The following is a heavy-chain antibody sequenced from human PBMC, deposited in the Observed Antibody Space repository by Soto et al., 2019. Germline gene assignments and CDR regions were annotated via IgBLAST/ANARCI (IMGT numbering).Heavy chain of an antibody. CDR2: ISYDGSNK. D-gene: IGHD2-15*01. Sequence: QVQLVESGGGVVQPGGSLRLSCAASGFTFSSYAMHWVRQAPGKGLEWVAVISYDGSNKYYADSVKGRFTISRDNSKNTLYLQMNSLRAEDTAVYYCARDVDCSGGSCYSLGGYFDYWGQGTLVTVSS. CDR3: ARDVDCSGGSCYSLGGYFDY. V-gene: IGHV3-30-3*01. CDR1: GFTFSSYA. J-gene: IGHJ4*02.